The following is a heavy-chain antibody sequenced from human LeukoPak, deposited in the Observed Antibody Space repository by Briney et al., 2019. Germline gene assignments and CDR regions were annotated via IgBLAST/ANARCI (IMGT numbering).Heavy chain of an antibody. J-gene: IGHJ4*02. CDR1: GGPISSYY. V-gene: IGHV4-59*01. CDR2: IYYSGST. D-gene: IGHD6-19*01. Sequence: SQTLSLTCTVSGGPISSYYWSWIRQPPGKGLEWIGYIYYSGSTNYNPSLKSRVTISVDTSKNQFSLKLSPVTAADTAVYYCAREGYSSGPDYWGQGTLVTVSS. CDR3: AREGYSSGPDY.